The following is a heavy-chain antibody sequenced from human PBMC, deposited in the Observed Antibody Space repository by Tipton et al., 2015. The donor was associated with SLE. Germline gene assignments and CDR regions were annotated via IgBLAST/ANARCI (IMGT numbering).Heavy chain of an antibody. CDR1: GGSFSGYY. V-gene: IGHV4-34*01. CDR3: ARGVHIVVVTAVYGLDV. J-gene: IGHJ6*02. D-gene: IGHD2-21*02. CDR2: INHSGST. Sequence: TLSLTCVVYGGSFSGYYWSWIRQPPGKGLEWIGEINHSGSTNYNPSLKSRVTISVDTSKNQFSLKLSSVTAADTAVYYCARGVHIVVVTAVYGLDVWGQGTTVTVSS.